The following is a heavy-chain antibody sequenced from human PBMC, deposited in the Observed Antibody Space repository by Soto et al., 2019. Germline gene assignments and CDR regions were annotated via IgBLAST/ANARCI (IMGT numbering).Heavy chain of an antibody. J-gene: IGHJ3*02. CDR1: GFTFSSYS. Sequence: GGSLRLSCAASGFTFSSYSMNWVRQAPGKGLEWVSSISSSSSYIYYADSVKGRFTISRDNAKNSLYLQMNSLRAEDTAVYYCARDLADCSSTSCYERYYGSGSYYLVDAFDIWGQGTMVTVSS. V-gene: IGHV3-21*01. D-gene: IGHD2-2*01. CDR3: ARDLADCSSTSCYERYYGSGSYYLVDAFDI. CDR2: ISSSSSYI.